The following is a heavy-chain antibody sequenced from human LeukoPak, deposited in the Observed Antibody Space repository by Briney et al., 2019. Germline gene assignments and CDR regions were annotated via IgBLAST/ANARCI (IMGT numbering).Heavy chain of an antibody. D-gene: IGHD2-15*01. J-gene: IGHJ3*02. Sequence: GGSLRLSCAASGFTFSSYSMNWVRQAPGKGLEWVSSISSSSSYIYYADSVKGRFTISRDNAKNSLYLQMNSLRAEDTAVYYCARYNERVLNAFDIWGQGTMVTVSS. CDR1: GFTFSSYS. CDR3: ARYNERVLNAFDI. CDR2: ISSSSSYI. V-gene: IGHV3-21*01.